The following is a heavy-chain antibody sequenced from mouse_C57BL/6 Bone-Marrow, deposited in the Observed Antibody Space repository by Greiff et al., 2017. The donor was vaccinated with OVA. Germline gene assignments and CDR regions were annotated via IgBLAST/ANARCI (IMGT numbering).Heavy chain of an antibody. J-gene: IGHJ2*01. Sequence: EVQGVESGPELVKPGASVKISCKASGYSFTDYNMNWVKQSNGKSLEWIGVINPNYGTTSYNQKFKGKATLTVDQSSSTAYMQLNSLTSEDSAVYYCARRGGLYDGHYGDFDYWGQGTTLTVSS. CDR3: ARRGGLYDGHYGDFDY. D-gene: IGHD2-3*01. CDR2: INPNYGTT. V-gene: IGHV1-39*01. CDR1: GYSFTDYN.